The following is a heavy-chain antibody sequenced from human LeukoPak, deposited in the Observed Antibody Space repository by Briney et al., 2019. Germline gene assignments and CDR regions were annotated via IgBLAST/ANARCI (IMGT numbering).Heavy chain of an antibody. J-gene: IGHJ6*03. D-gene: IGHD2-2*01. Sequence: GASVKVSCKASGYTFTSYDINWVRQDTGQGLEWMGWMNPNSGNTGYAQKFQGRVTITRNTSISTAYMELSSLRSEDTAVYYCARADVVVVVPAASYYYYYMDVWGKGTTVTVSS. CDR2: MNPNSGNT. CDR3: ARADVVVVVPAASYYYYYMDV. V-gene: IGHV1-8*03. CDR1: GYTFTSYD.